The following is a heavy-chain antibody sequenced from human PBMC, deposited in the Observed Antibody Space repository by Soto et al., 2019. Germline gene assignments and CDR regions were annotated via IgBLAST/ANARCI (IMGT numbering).Heavy chain of an antibody. CDR3: ARVTGTTGYYGMDV. V-gene: IGHV1-8*01. CDR1: GYTFTSYD. J-gene: IGHJ6*02. D-gene: IGHD1-7*01. Sequence: ASVKVSCKASGYTFTSYDINWVRQATGQGLEWMGWMNPNSGNTGYAQKFQGRVTMTRNTSISTAYMELSSLRSEDTAVYYCARVTGTTGYYGMDVWGQGNTVTVSS. CDR2: MNPNSGNT.